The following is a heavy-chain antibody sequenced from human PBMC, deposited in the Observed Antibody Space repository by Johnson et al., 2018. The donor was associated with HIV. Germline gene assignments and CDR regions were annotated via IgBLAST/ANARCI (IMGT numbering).Heavy chain of an antibody. CDR2: INWNGGRT. J-gene: IGHJ3*02. CDR3: ARFLAGTAMVGDAFDI. D-gene: IGHD6-19*01. V-gene: IGHV3-20*04. CDR1: GFTFDDYG. Sequence: VQLVESGGGVVRPGGSLRLSCAASGFTFDDYGMSWVRQAPGKGLEWVSGINWNGGRTGYADSVKGRFTISRDNAKNSLYLQMNSLRAEDTALYYCARFLAGTAMVGDAFDIWGQGTMVTVSS.